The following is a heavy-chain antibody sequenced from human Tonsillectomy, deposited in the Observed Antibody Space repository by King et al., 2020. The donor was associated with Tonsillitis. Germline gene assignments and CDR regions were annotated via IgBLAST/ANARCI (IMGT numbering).Heavy chain of an antibody. D-gene: IGHD4-17*01. CDR2: IYYSGST. CDR3: ARYDYGGDGVFDY. Sequence: VQLQESGPGLVKPSETLSLTCTVSGGSISSYYWSWIRQPPGKGLEWIGYIYYSGSTNYNPSLKSRVTISVDTSKNQFSLKLSSVTAADTAVYYCARYDYGGDGVFDYWGQGTLVTVSS. CDR1: GGSISSYY. J-gene: IGHJ4*02. V-gene: IGHV4-59*08.